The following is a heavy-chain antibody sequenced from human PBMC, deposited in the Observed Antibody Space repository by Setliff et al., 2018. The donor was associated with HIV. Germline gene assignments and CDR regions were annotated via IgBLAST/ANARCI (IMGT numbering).Heavy chain of an antibody. D-gene: IGHD2-2*01. CDR1: GGSLSDYY. Sequence: SETLSLTCAVYGGSLSDYYWSWIRQPPGKGLEWLGEIHSSGNTNYSPSLKGRVTISVDTPKNQYSLNLKSVTAADTAVYYCAQGRTTTWYDMDVWGQGTTVTVSS. J-gene: IGHJ6*01. CDR2: IHSSGNT. CDR3: AQGRTTTWYDMDV. V-gene: IGHV4-34*01.